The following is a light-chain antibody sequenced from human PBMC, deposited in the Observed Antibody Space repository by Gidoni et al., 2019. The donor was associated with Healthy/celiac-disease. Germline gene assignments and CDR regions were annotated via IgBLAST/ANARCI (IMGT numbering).Light chain of an antibody. V-gene: IGLV2-14*01. J-gene: IGLJ2*01. Sequence: QSALTQPASVSVSPGHSITISCTGTSSDVGGYNYVSWYQQHPGKAPKLMIYDVSNRPSGVSNRFSGSKSGNTASLTISGLQAEDEADYYCSSYTSSSTLEVFGGGTKLTVL. CDR2: DVS. CDR3: SSYTSSSTLEV. CDR1: SSDVGGYNY.